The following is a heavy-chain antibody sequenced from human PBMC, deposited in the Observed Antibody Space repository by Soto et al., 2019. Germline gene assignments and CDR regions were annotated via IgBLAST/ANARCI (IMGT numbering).Heavy chain of an antibody. CDR1: GGSFGGYY. J-gene: IGHJ4*02. D-gene: IGHD1-1*01. Sequence: QVQLQQWGAGLLKPSETLSLTCAVYGGSFGGYYWSWIRQPPGKGLEWIGEINHSGSTNYNPSLKSRVTIAVDTSKNQFSLKLSSVTAADTAVYYCAGGRYAFAYWGQGTLVTVSS. V-gene: IGHV4-34*01. CDR2: INHSGST. CDR3: AGGRYAFAY.